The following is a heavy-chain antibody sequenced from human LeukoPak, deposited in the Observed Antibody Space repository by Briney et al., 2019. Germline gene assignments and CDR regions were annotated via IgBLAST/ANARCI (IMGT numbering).Heavy chain of an antibody. J-gene: IGHJ6*02. CDR1: GDSISNFY. Sequence: PSETLSLTCTVSGDSISNFYWSWIRQSPGRGLEWIGYIFNSGTTTYNPSLKSRVIMSLDTSNNQFSLRLSSVTAADTAMYYCAREVVGATWDYYGMDVWGQGTTVTVSS. CDR2: IFNSGTT. V-gene: IGHV4-4*08. CDR3: AREVVGATWDYYGMDV. D-gene: IGHD1-26*01.